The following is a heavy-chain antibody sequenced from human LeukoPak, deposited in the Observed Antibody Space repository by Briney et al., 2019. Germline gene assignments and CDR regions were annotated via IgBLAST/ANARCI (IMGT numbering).Heavy chain of an antibody. CDR2: ISSSSSTI. J-gene: IGHJ4*02. Sequence: GGSLRLSCIAAGFSLSDFNMNWVRQAPGKGLEWVSYISSSSSTIYYADSVKGRFTISRDNAKNSLYLQMNSLRAEDTAVYYCARGAYYYEDWGQGTLVTVSS. D-gene: IGHD3-22*01. V-gene: IGHV3-48*01. CDR1: GFSLSDFN. CDR3: ARGAYYYED.